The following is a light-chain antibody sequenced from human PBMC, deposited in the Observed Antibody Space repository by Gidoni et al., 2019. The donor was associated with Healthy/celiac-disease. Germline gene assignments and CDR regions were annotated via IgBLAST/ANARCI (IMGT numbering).Light chain of an antibody. V-gene: IGKV2-28*01. Sequence: DIVMTQSPLSLPVTPGEPAPISCRSSQSLLHSNGYNYLDWYLQKPGQSPQLLIYLGSNRTSGVPDRFSGSGSGTDFTLKISRVKAEDVGVYYCMQALQTSFTFGPGTKVDIK. CDR3: MQALQTSFT. CDR2: LGS. CDR1: QSLLHSNGYNY. J-gene: IGKJ3*01.